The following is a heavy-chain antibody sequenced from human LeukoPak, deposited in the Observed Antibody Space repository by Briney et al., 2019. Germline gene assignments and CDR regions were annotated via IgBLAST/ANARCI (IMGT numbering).Heavy chain of an antibody. V-gene: IGHV3-7*01. D-gene: IGHD6-6*01. J-gene: IGHJ5*02. CDR2: IKQDGSEK. Sequence: GGSLRLSCAASGFTFSGYWMTWVRQAPGKGLEWVANIKQDGSEKYYMDSVKGRFTISRDNAKNSLYLQMNSLRAEDTAVYYCARIEYSSSTGFDPWGQGALVTVSS. CDR1: GFTFSGYW. CDR3: ARIEYSSSTGFDP.